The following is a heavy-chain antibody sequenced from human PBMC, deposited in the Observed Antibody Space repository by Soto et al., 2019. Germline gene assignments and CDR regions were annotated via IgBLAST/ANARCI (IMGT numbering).Heavy chain of an antibody. CDR3: ARDQREYYYYGMDV. CDR2: ISSSSSSI. CDR1: GVTFSNYY. V-gene: IGHV3-11*04. J-gene: IGHJ6*02. Sequence: GGSLRRSCAASGVTFSNYYLSWIRQAPGKGLEWVSYISSSSSSIYYGDSVKGRFTISRDNAKNSLYLQMNSLRDEDTAVYYCARDQREYYYYGMDVWGPGTTVTVSS.